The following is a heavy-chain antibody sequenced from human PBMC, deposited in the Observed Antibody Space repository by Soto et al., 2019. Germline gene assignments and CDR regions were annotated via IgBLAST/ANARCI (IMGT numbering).Heavy chain of an antibody. D-gene: IGHD6-19*01. J-gene: IGHJ4*02. CDR3: ATANPQLSSGWPLFDY. Sequence: GASVKVSCKVSGYTLTELSMHWVRQAPGKGLEWMGGFDPEDGETIYAQKFQGRVTMTEDTSTDTAYMELSSPRSEDTAVYYCATANPQLSSGWPLFDYWGQGTLVTVSS. V-gene: IGHV1-24*01. CDR1: GYTLTELS. CDR2: FDPEDGET.